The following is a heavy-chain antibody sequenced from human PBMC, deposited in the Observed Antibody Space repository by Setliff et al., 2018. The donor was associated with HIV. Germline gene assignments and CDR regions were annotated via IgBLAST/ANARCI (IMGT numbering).Heavy chain of an antibody. CDR2: INHSGST. CDR1: GGSFSGYY. Sequence: SETLSLTCGVYGGSFSGYYWNWIRQPPGKGLEWVGEINHSGSTNYNPSLKSRVTTSVDTSKNQFSLNLTSVTAADTAVYYCARRYINWFETTGHFVYWGQGVLVTVSS. D-gene: IGHD1-1*01. V-gene: IGHV4-34*01. CDR3: ARRYINWFETTGHFVY. J-gene: IGHJ4*02.